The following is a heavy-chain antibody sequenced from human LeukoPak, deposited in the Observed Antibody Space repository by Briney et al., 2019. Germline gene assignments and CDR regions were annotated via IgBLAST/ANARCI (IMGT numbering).Heavy chain of an antibody. CDR1: GFTVSSNY. V-gene: IGHV3-53*01. CDR3: ARDWHGYGDYGMDV. Sequence: PGGSLRLSCAASGFTVSSNYMSWVRQAPGKGLEWVSVIYSGGSTYYADSVKGRFTISRDNAKNSLYLQMNSLRAEDTAVYYCARDWHGYGDYGMDVWGQGTTVTVSS. CDR2: IYSGGST. D-gene: IGHD5-18*01. J-gene: IGHJ6*02.